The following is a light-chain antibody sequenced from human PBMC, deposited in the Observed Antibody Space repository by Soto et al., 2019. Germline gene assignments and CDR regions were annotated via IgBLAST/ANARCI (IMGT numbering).Light chain of an antibody. CDR3: LLSAGIPYT. J-gene: IGKJ2*01. V-gene: IGKV1-39*01. CDR2: AAY. Sequence: DIQMTQSPSSLSASVGDRVTITCRARQTISTYLNWYQQNPGKAPKLLLYAAYSLQSGVPSRFSGSGSGTDFTITISSLQPEDFATDYCLLSAGIPYTFGQGTKLEIK. CDR1: QTISTY.